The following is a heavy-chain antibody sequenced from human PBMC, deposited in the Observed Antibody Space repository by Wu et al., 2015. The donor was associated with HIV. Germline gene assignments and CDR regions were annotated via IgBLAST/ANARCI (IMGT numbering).Heavy chain of an antibody. V-gene: IGHV1-2*02. CDR1: GYSFTDYY. CDR2: INPNNGRA. Sequence: VQLLQSGAEVRKPGASVQVSCQASGYSFTDYYLYWVRQAPGQGLEWIGWINPNNGRAKYSNKFQGRVTMTRTSAIKTAYMEMTRLRFDDTAVYYCASRIVEAGRPFDNWGQGTLVTVSS. D-gene: IGHD6-13*01. J-gene: IGHJ4*02. CDR3: ASRIVEAGRPFDN.